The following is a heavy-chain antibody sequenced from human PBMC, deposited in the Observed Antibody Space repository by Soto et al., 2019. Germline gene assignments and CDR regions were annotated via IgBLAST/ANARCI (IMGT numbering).Heavy chain of an antibody. Sequence: QVQLVESGGGVVQPGTSLRLSCAASGFTISTHGMHWVRQAPGKGLEWVANIWYDGSNRFYADSVKGRFTISKDNSKNPPYLEMSSLRTEDPGVDYFSAATTWNFHFHYWGQGTQVTVSS. V-gene: IGHV3-33*01. J-gene: IGHJ4*02. CDR2: IWYDGSNR. CDR1: GFTISTHG. CDR3: SAATTWNFHFHY. D-gene: IGHD1-7*01.